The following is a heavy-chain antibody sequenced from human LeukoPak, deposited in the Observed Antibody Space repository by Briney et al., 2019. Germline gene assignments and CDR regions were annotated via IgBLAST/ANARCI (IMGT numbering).Heavy chain of an antibody. D-gene: IGHD2-21*02. J-gene: IGHJ4*02. Sequence: GGSLRLSGAASGFTFTVYGMVWVRQAPGKGLEWVSAISGSGGTSYYADSVKGRFTISRDNSKNTLDLQMNSLRAEDTALYYCARGLTAISFIDYWGQGTLVTVSS. V-gene: IGHV3-23*01. CDR1: GFTFTVYG. CDR3: ARGLTAISFIDY. CDR2: ISGSGGTS.